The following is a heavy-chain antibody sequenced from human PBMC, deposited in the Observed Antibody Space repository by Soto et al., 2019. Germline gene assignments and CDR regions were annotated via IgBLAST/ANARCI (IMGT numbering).Heavy chain of an antibody. J-gene: IGHJ6*04. CDR1: GGSISSYY. D-gene: IGHD6-6*01. V-gene: IGHV4-59*01. CDR3: TRVKSIAARRNIYYYYGMDV. Sequence: PSETLSLTCTVSGGSISSYYWSWIRQPPGKGLEWIGYIYYSGSTNYNPSLKSRVTISVDTSKNQFSLKLSSVTAADTAVYYCTRVKSIAARRNIYYYYGMDVWGKGTTVTVPS. CDR2: IYYSGST.